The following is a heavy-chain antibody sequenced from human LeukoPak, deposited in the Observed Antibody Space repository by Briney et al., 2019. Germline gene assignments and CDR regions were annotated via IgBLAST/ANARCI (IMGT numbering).Heavy chain of an antibody. CDR3: AKNNVAAAGRYFDY. CDR1: GFTFSNYG. D-gene: IGHD6-13*01. V-gene: IGHV3-30*18. Sequence: GGSLRLSCAASGFTFSNYGMHWVRQAPGKGLEWVALISYDGSNKYFADSVKGRFTISRDNSKNTLYLQMHSLRAEDTAVYYCAKNNVAAAGRYFDYWGQGTLVTVSS. CDR2: ISYDGSNK. J-gene: IGHJ4*02.